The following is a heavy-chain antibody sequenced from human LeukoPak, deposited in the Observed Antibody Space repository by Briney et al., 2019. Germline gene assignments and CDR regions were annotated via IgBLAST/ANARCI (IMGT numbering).Heavy chain of an antibody. J-gene: IGHJ4*02. D-gene: IGHD6-19*01. CDR2: IRYDGSNK. CDR1: GFTFSSYG. CDR3: AKEAYSSGWYWLDY. V-gene: IGHV3-30*02. Sequence: GGSLRLSCAASGFTFSSYGMHWVRQAPGKGLEWVAFIRYDGSNKYYADSVKGRFTISRDNSKNTLYLQMNSLRAEDTAVYYCAKEAYSSGWYWLDYWGQGTLVAVSS.